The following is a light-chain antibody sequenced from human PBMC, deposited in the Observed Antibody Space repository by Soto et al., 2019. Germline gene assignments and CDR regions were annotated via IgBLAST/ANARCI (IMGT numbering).Light chain of an antibody. V-gene: IGLV3-21*02. CDR2: DNN. J-gene: IGLJ1*01. CDR3: QVWHSGSDHYV. Sequence: SYELTQPPSVSMAPGQTARVTCGGNNIGSKSVHWYQQKPGQAPVLVVYDNNDRPSGIPERSSGSNSGNTATLTISRVEAGDEADYYCQVWHSGSDHYVFGTGTKVTVL. CDR1: NIGSKS.